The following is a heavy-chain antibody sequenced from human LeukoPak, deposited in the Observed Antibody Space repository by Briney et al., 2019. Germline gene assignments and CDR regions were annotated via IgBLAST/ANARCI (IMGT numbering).Heavy chain of an antibody. CDR2: IYTSGST. CDR3: AREGCTSCPRGAFDI. J-gene: IGHJ3*02. D-gene: IGHD2-2*01. Sequence: RTSETLSLTCAVYGGSLSGYYWSWIRQPPGKGLEWIGRIYTSGSTNYNPSLKSRVTMSVDTSKNQFSLKLSSVTAADTAVYYCAREGCTSCPRGAFDIWGQGTMVTVSS. CDR1: GGSLSGYY. V-gene: IGHV4-59*10.